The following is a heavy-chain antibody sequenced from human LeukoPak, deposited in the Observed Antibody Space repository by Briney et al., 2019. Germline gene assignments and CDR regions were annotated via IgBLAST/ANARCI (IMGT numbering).Heavy chain of an antibody. Sequence: SGGSLRLSCAASGFTFSSYGMHWVRQAPGKGLEWVSSISSSGSYIHYIDSVKGRFTISRDNAKNSLYLQMNSLRAEDTAVYYCARDLRGGNSHTPEYFQHWGQGTLVIVSS. D-gene: IGHD4-23*01. V-gene: IGHV3-21*01. CDR1: GFTFSSYG. CDR2: ISSSGSYI. J-gene: IGHJ1*01. CDR3: ARDLRGGNSHTPEYFQH.